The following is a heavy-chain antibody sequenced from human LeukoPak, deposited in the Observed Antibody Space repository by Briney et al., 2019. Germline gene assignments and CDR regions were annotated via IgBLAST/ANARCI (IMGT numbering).Heavy chain of an antibody. V-gene: IGHV4-30-2*01. CDR2: INHSGST. J-gene: IGHJ4*02. D-gene: IGHD6-13*01. CDR3: AREVTEQLVRFDY. CDR1: GGSISSGGYS. Sequence: SQTLSLTCAVSGGSISSGGYSWSWIRQPPGKGLEWIGEINHSGSTNYNPSLKSRVTISVDTSKNQFSLKLSSVTAADTAVYYCAREVTEQLVRFDYWGQGTLVTVSS.